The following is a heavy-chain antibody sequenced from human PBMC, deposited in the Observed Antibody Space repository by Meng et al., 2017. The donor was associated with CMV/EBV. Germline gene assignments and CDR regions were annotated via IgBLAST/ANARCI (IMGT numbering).Heavy chain of an antibody. D-gene: IGHD3-3*01. CDR1: GGSFSGSY. CDR3: ARVWVRPAVLRFLKSVRFDP. V-gene: IGHV4-34*01. CDR2: INHSGST. Sequence: QLQLRQWGDGLCNPSRTRSPTCVVYGGSFSGSYWSWIRQPPGKGLEWIGEINHSGSTNYNPSLKSRVTISVDTSKTQFSLKLSSVTAADTAVYYCARVWVRPAVLRFLKSVRFDPWGQGTLVTVSS. J-gene: IGHJ5*02.